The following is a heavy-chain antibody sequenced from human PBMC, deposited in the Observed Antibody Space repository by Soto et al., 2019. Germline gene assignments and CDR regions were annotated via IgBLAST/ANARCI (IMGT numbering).Heavy chain of an antibody. CDR2: IYYSGST. CDR3: ARWAGSGSYYLYYFDY. D-gene: IGHD3-10*01. Sequence: QPPGKGLEWIGYIYYSGSTYYNPSLKSRVTISVDTSKNQFSLKLSSVTAADTAVYYCARWAGSGSYYLYYFDYWGQGTLVTVSS. V-gene: IGHV4-31*02. J-gene: IGHJ4*02.